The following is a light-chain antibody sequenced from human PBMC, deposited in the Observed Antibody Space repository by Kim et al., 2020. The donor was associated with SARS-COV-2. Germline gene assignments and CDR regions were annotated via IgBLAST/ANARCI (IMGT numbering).Light chain of an antibody. CDR1: QNIRSF. Sequence: ATVGDRVTIICRASQNIRSFLNWYQQKLGKAPILLIYGASTLQTGVPSRFSGSGSGTDFTLTINNLQPEDFATYYCQQSYTTPQYTFGQGTKLEI. V-gene: IGKV1-39*01. J-gene: IGKJ2*01. CDR3: QQSYTTPQYT. CDR2: GAS.